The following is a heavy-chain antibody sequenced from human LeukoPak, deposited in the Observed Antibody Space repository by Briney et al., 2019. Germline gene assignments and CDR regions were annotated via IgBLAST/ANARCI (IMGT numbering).Heavy chain of an antibody. Sequence: SETLSLTCTVSGGAISGYYWSWIRQPPGKGLEWIGYIYYSGSTNYNPSLKSRVTISVDTSKNQFSLKLSSVTAADTAVYYCARGIVVVTADQYYFDYWGQGTLVTVSS. CDR1: GGAISGYY. CDR2: IYYSGST. J-gene: IGHJ4*02. D-gene: IGHD2-21*02. V-gene: IGHV4-59*01. CDR3: ARGIVVVTADQYYFDY.